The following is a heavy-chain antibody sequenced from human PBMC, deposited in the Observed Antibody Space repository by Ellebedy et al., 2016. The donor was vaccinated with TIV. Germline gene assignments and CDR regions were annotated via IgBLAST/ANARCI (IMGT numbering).Heavy chain of an antibody. CDR1: GYSFADYD. V-gene: IGHV3-49*04. Sequence: GESLKISCSASGYSFADYDMTWVRQAPGKGPEGVGTIRPRHQGKTSYYAASVEGRFYISRDDSRSITYLQMDSLRADDTAVNSRARGYVSAIHFAWGQGTLVSVSS. CDR3: ARGYVSAIHFA. D-gene: IGHD3-16*01. CDR2: IRPRHQGKTS. J-gene: IGHJ5*02.